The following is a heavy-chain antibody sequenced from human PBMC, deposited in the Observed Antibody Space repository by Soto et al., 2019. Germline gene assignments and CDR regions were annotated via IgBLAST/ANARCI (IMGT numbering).Heavy chain of an antibody. CDR1: GFTFSMYW. CDR2: ISDDGTTT. J-gene: IGHJ4*01. V-gene: IGHV3-74*01. Sequence: GESLKISCVVSGFTFSMYWMRWVRQVPGQRPVWVSRISDDGTTTNYADSVRGRFTISRGNSKNTLYLQMNSLKHDDTAIYYCTRGHRADSSGTGDNWGHGT. D-gene: IGHD1-26*01. CDR3: TRGHRADSSGTGDN.